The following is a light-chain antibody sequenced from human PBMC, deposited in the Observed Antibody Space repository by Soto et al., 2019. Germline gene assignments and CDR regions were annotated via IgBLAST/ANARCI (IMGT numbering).Light chain of an antibody. CDR2: DAS. CDR1: RDINNY. Sequence: DLQMTQSPSSLSASVGDTITITCQASRDINNYLNWYQQKPGKAPKLLIYDASNLETGVPSRFSGSGSGTDFTFTITSLQPEDIAAYYCQQYDNLPVTFGGGTKVEIE. CDR3: QQYDNLPVT. V-gene: IGKV1-33*01. J-gene: IGKJ4*01.